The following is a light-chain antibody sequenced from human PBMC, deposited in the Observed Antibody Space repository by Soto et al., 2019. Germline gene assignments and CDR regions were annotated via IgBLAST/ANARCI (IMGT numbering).Light chain of an antibody. CDR1: QRVSSN. Sequence: VMTQSPAILSVSPGERATLSCRASQRVSSNVAWYQQKPGQAPRLLLYGASARATGVPARFSGSGSGTQFTLTISSLQSEDFAVYYCQQYNNWRQTFGQGTKVDIK. V-gene: IGKV3-15*01. J-gene: IGKJ1*01. CDR3: QQYNNWRQT. CDR2: GAS.